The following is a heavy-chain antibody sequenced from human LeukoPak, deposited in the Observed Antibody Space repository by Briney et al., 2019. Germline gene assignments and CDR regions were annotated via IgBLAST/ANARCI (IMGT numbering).Heavy chain of an antibody. CDR3: ALVWSGYKYYFDY. D-gene: IGHD3-3*01. J-gene: IGHJ4*02. V-gene: IGHV1-2*02. CDR1: GNTFTGYY. Sequence: ASVKVSCKASGNTFTGYYMHWVRQAPGQGLEWMGWITPNSGGTNYAQKFQGRVTMTRDTSISTAYMELSRLRSDDTAVYYCALVWSGYKYYFDYWGQGTLVTVSS. CDR2: ITPNSGGT.